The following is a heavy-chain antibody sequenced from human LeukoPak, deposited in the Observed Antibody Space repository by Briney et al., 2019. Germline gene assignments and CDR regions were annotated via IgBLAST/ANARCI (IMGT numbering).Heavy chain of an antibody. CDR3: ARGTVFGVVIIGGFYY. Sequence: ASVKVSCKASGGTFSSCAISWVRQAPGPGLEWMGRINPNSGDTNYAQKFPGRVTMTRDTSISTAYMELSRLRSDDTAVYYCARGTVFGVVIIGGFYYWGQGTLVTVSS. V-gene: IGHV1-2*06. CDR1: GGTFSSCA. D-gene: IGHD3-3*01. J-gene: IGHJ4*02. CDR2: INPNSGDT.